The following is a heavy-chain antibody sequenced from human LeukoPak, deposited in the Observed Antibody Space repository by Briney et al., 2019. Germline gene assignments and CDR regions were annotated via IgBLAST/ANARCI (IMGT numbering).Heavy chain of an antibody. V-gene: IGHV4-59*01. J-gene: IGHJ4*02. CDR1: RGSISNYY. CDR2: FSYSGST. D-gene: IGHD7-27*01. Sequence: SETLSLTCTVSRGSISNYYWGCIRQPPGKGLEWIGFFSYSGSTNYNPSLKSRVTISVDTSKNQFSLKLTSVTAADTAVYYCARDVPGDVGFDYWGQGTLVTVSS. CDR3: ARDVPGDVGFDY.